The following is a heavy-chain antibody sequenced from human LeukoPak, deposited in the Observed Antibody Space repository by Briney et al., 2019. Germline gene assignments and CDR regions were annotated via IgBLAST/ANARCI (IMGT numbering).Heavy chain of an antibody. D-gene: IGHD3-16*02. CDR2: ISSSSTNI. CDR3: ARDGERGELSLYMDY. V-gene: IGHV3-21*01. Sequence: GGSLRLSCAASGFIFSTYSMNWVRQAPGKGLEWVSSISSSSTNIYYAGSVKGRFTISRDNAKNSLYLQMNSLRAEDTAVYYCARDGERGELSLYMDYWGQGTLVTVSS. CDR1: GFIFSTYS. J-gene: IGHJ4*02.